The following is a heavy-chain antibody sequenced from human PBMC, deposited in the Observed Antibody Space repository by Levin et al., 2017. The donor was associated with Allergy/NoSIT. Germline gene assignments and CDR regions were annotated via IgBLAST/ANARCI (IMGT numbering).Heavy chain of an antibody. CDR2: VYYTGST. V-gene: IGHV4-59*11. CDR3: ARDLGIALAGTSWFDP. Sequence: GSLRLSCTVSGVSISSQTWTWVRQSPGKGLEFIGYVYYTGSTNYNPSLKSRVTISVDSSKSQVSLKLNSVTAADTAVYYCARDLGIALAGTSWFDPWGPGILVTVSS. D-gene: IGHD6-19*01. J-gene: IGHJ5*02. CDR1: GVSISSQT.